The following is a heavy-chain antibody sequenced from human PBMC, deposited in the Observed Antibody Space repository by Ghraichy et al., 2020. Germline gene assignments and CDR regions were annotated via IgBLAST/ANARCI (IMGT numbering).Heavy chain of an antibody. V-gene: IGHV3-48*02. Sequence: GGSLRLSCAASGFTFSSYSMNWVRQAPGKGLEWVSYISSSSSTIYYADSVKGRFTISRDNAKNSLYLQMNSLRDEDTAVYYCARDPRYFDWLLSPNYFDYWGQGTLVTVSS. D-gene: IGHD3-9*01. CDR1: GFTFSSYS. CDR2: ISSSSSTI. CDR3: ARDPRYFDWLLSPNYFDY. J-gene: IGHJ4*02.